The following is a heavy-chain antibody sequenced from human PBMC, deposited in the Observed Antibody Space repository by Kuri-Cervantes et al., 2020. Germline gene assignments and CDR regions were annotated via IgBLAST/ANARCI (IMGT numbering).Heavy chain of an antibody. D-gene: IGHD6-19*01. Sequence: SVKVSCKASGGTFNSYAISWVRQAPGQGLEWMGGIIPIFGTANYAQKFQGRVTITADESTSTAYMELSSLRSEDTTVYYCARDLAVAGTIWFDPWGQGTLVTVSS. J-gene: IGHJ5*02. CDR2: IIPIFGTA. V-gene: IGHV1-69*13. CDR3: ARDLAVAGTIWFDP. CDR1: GGTFNSYA.